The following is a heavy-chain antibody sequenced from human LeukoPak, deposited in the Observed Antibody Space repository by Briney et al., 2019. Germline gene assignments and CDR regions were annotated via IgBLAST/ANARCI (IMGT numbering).Heavy chain of an antibody. Sequence: NPSETLSLTCTVSGGSISTYYWNWIRQPPGKGLEWIGYIYYSGSTNYNPSLKSRVTISVDTSKNQFSLKLSSVTAADTAMYYCARDGSARYYFDYWGQGTLVTVSS. V-gene: IGHV4-59*01. J-gene: IGHJ4*02. CDR3: ARDGSARYYFDY. CDR1: GGSISTYY. CDR2: IYYSGST.